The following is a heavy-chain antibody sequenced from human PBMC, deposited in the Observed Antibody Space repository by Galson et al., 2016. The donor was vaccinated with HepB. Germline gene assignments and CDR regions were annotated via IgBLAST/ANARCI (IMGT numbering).Heavy chain of an antibody. CDR3: ARIGKMGFYGSVTYEGFDY. V-gene: IGHV2-26*01. Sequence: PALVKPTQTLTLTCTVSGFSLTNAEMGVNWIRQPPGKALEWLAHIFSDDEKSYSTPLKNRLTISKDTSKSQVVLTMTNMDPVDTATYYCARIGKMGFYGSVTYEGFDYWGQGALVTVSS. J-gene: IGHJ4*02. D-gene: IGHD3-10*01. CDR1: GFSLTNAEMG. CDR2: IFSDDEK.